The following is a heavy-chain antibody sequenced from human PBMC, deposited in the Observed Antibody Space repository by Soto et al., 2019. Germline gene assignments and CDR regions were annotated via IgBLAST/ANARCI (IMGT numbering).Heavy chain of an antibody. V-gene: IGHV3-15*01. CDR1: GFTFRNAW. D-gene: IGHD1-1*01. CDR3: AADVPEYNPYLIDH. Sequence: GGSLRLSCAASGFTFRNAWMSWVRQAPGKGLEWVGRIKGTTDGKATDYAAPVKGRFSVSSDDSKTTLYLQMNSLKIEDTAVYYCAADVPEYNPYLIDHRGQGTLVTVSS. CDR2: IKGTTDGKAT. J-gene: IGHJ4*02.